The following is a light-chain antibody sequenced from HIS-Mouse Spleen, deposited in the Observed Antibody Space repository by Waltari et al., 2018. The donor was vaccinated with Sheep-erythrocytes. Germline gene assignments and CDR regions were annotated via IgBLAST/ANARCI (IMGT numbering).Light chain of an antibody. V-gene: IGLV3-16*01. CDR3: LSADSSGTYYV. CDR2: KDS. CDR1: ALPKKS. J-gene: IGLJ1*01. Sequence: SYELTQPPSVSVSLGQMARITCSGEALPKKSDYWYQQKPGQFPVLVIYKDSERPSGIPERFSGSSSGTIVTLTISGVQAEDEADYYCLSADSSGTYYVFGTGTKVTVL.